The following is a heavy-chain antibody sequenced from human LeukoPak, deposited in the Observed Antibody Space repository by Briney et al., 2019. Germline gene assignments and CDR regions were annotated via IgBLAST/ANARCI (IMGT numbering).Heavy chain of an antibody. D-gene: IGHD3-10*01. Sequence: GGSLRLSCVASGFSFSDYYMSWIRQAPGKGLEWVSYIGSTIYYADSVKGRFTISRDNAKNSLYLQMSSLRADDTAVYYCARGAEFYYYMDVWGKGTTVTVSS. V-gene: IGHV3-11*04. CDR3: ARGAEFYYYMDV. CDR1: GFSFSDYY. CDR2: IGSTI. J-gene: IGHJ6*03.